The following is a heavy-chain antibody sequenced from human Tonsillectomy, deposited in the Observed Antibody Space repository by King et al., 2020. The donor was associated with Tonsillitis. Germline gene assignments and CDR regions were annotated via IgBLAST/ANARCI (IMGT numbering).Heavy chain of an antibody. V-gene: IGHV3-21*01. D-gene: IGHD3-3*01. Sequence: VQLVESGGGLVKPGGSLRLSCAASGFTFSSYSMNWVRQAPGKGLEWVSSISSSSSYIYYADSVKGRFTISRDNAKNSLYLQMNSLRAEDTAMYYCARDIYDFWSGYYSEYYFDYWGQGTLVTVSS. CDR3: ARDIYDFWSGYYSEYYFDY. CDR1: GFTFSSYS. CDR2: ISSSSSYI. J-gene: IGHJ4*02.